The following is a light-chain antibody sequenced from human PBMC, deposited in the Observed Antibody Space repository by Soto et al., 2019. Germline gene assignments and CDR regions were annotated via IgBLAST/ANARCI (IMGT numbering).Light chain of an antibody. CDR2: GAS. CDR1: QSVLYSSNNKNR. J-gene: IGKJ1*01. Sequence: VRSNSKDYLALSLGERATINCKSSQSVLYSSNNKNRLAWYQQKPGQAPRLLIYGASGRATGIPDRFSGSGSGTDFTLTISRLEPADFAVYYCHQFCSSPPGTFGQGTKVDIK. V-gene: IGKV4-1*01. CDR3: HQFCSSPPGT.